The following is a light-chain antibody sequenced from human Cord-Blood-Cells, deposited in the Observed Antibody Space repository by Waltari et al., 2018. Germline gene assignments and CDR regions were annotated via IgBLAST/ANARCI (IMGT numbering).Light chain of an antibody. CDR2: WAS. Sequence: DIVMTQSPDSLAVSLGERATINNKNYLAWYQQKPGQPPKLLIYWASTRESGVPDRFSGSGSGTDFTLTISSRQAEDVAVYYCQQYYSTPLTFGGGTKVEIK. J-gene: IGKJ4*01. V-gene: IGKV4-1*01. CDR1: KNY. CDR3: QQYYSTPLT.